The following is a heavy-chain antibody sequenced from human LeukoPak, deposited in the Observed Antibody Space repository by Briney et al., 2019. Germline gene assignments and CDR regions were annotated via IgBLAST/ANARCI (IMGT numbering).Heavy chain of an antibody. D-gene: IGHD4-17*01. V-gene: IGHV4-59*08. CDR3: ARTVMTTVTTRSYYYYGMDV. CDR1: GGSISSYY. J-gene: IGHJ6*02. CDR2: IYYSGST. Sequence: PSETLSLTCTVSGGSISSYYWSWIRQPPGKGLEWIGYIYYSGSTNYNPSPKSRVTISVDTSKNQFSLKLSSVTAADTAVYYCARTVMTTVTTRSYYYYGMDVWGQGTTVTVSS.